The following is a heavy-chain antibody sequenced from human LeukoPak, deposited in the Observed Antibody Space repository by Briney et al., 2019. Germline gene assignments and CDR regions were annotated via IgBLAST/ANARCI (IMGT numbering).Heavy chain of an antibody. Sequence: SETLSLTCTVSGGSISSYYWSWIRQPPGKGLEWVGYIYYSGSTNSNPSLRSRVTISVDTSKNQFSLKLSSVTAADTAVYYCERYYYGSGRPLFDYWGQGTLVTVSS. CDR3: ERYYYGSGRPLFDY. CDR2: IYYSGST. CDR1: GGSISSYY. J-gene: IGHJ4*02. D-gene: IGHD3-10*01. V-gene: IGHV4-59*12.